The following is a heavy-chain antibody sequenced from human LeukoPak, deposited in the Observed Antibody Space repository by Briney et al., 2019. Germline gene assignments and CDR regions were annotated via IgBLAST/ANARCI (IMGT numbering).Heavy chain of an antibody. CDR2: ISAYNGNT. CDR3: ARDSHYSSSWYPLNDAYYYYGMAV. Sequence: ASVKVSCKASGYTFTSYGISWVRQAPGQGLEWMGWISAYNGNTNYAQKLQGRVTMTTDTSTSTAYMELRSLRSDDTAVYYCARDSHYSSSWYPLNDAYYYYGMAVWGQGTTVTVSS. J-gene: IGHJ6*02. V-gene: IGHV1-18*01. D-gene: IGHD6-13*01. CDR1: GYTFTSYG.